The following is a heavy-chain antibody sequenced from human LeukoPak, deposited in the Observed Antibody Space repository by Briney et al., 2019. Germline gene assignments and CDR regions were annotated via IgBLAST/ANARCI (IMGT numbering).Heavy chain of an antibody. CDR1: GGTFSSYA. D-gene: IGHD1-26*01. Sequence: SVKVSCKASGGTFSSYAISWVRQAPGQGLEWMGGIIPIFTTANYAQKFQGRVTITADESTSTAYMELGSLRSEDTAVYYCARGPQVGAFDLWGQGTMVTVSS. CDR3: ARGPQVGAFDL. CDR2: IIPIFTTA. J-gene: IGHJ3*01. V-gene: IGHV1-69*13.